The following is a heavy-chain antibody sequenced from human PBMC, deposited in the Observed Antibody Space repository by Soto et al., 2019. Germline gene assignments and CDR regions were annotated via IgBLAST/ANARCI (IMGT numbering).Heavy chain of an antibody. CDR1: GFTFSSYS. CDR2: ISSSSSTI. J-gene: IGHJ5*02. Sequence: EVQLVESGGGLVQPGGSLRLSCAASGFTFSSYSMNWVRQAPGKGLEWVSYISSSSSTIYYADSVKGRFTISRDNAKKSLYLQMNSLRAEDTAVYYCARGYCSGGSCYRWFDPWGQGKMVNVSS. V-gene: IGHV3-48*01. CDR3: ARGYCSGGSCYRWFDP. D-gene: IGHD2-15*01.